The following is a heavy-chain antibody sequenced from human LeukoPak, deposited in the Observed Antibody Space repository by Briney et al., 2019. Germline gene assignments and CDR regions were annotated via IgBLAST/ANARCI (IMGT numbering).Heavy chain of an antibody. Sequence: SVKVSCKASGGTFSSYAISWVRQAPGQGLEWMGGIIPIFGTANYAQKFQDRVTITADKSTSTAYMELSSLRSEDTAVYYCARARGSTYYYGSGPYYYYGMDVWGKGTTVTVSS. D-gene: IGHD3-10*01. CDR2: IIPIFGTA. CDR1: GGTFSSYA. V-gene: IGHV1-69*06. CDR3: ARARGSTYYYGSGPYYYYGMDV. J-gene: IGHJ6*04.